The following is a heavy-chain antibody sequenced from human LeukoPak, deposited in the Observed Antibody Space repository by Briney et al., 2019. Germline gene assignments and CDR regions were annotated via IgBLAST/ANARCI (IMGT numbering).Heavy chain of an antibody. J-gene: IGHJ4*02. Sequence: GGSLRLSCAASRFTFSSYAMSWVRRAPGKGLEWGSTISGSGGSTYYADSLKGRFTISRDNSKNTLYMQMSSLGAEDTAVYYCASSHQTVIISTFDYWGQGTLVTVSS. CDR1: RFTFSSYA. V-gene: IGHV3-23*01. CDR2: ISGSGGST. CDR3: ASSHQTVIISTFDY. D-gene: IGHD6-6*01.